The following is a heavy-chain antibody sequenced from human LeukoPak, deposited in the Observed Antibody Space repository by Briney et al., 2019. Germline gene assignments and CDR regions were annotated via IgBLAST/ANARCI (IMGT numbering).Heavy chain of an antibody. Sequence: PGGSLRLSCAASGFTFSSYSMNWVRQAPGKGLEWVSSISSSSSYIYYADSVKGRFTISRDNAKNTLYLQMNSLRAEDTAVYYCAKSRGYSYGSDAFDIWGQGTMVTVSS. V-gene: IGHV3-21*01. CDR1: GFTFSSYS. CDR2: ISSSSSYI. D-gene: IGHD5-18*01. CDR3: AKSRGYSYGSDAFDI. J-gene: IGHJ3*02.